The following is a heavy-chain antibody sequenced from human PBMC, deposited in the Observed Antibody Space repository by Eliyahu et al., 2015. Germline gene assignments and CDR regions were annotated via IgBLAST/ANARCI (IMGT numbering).Heavy chain of an antibody. CDR1: GYXFTGYY. Sequence: QVQLVQSGAEVKKPGASVKVSCKASGYXFTGYYMHWVRQAPGQGLEWMGWINPNSGGTNYAQKFQGRVTMTRDTPISTAYMELSRLRSDDTAVYYCARDQPWELPYYGMDVWGQGTTVTVSS. V-gene: IGHV1-2*02. J-gene: IGHJ6*02. CDR2: INPNSGGT. D-gene: IGHD1-26*01. CDR3: ARDQPWELPYYGMDV.